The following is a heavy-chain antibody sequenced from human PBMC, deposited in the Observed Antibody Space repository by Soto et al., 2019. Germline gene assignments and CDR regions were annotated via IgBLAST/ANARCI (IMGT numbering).Heavy chain of an antibody. D-gene: IGHD3-3*01. Sequence: PGESLKISCKGSGYSFTSCWISWVRQMPGKGLEWMGRIDPSDSYTNYSPSFQGHVTISADKSISTAYLQWSSLKASDTAMYYCARTYYDFWSGLTGIAFDIWGQGTMVTVSS. V-gene: IGHV5-10-1*01. CDR2: IDPSDSYT. CDR3: ARTYYDFWSGLTGIAFDI. J-gene: IGHJ3*02. CDR1: GYSFTSCW.